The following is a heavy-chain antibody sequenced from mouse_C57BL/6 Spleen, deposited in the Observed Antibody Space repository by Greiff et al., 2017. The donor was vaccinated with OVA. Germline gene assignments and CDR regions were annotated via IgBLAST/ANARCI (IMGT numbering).Heavy chain of an antibody. CDR3: ARDRGDRYYFDY. CDR1: GFTFSSYA. D-gene: IGHD3-3*01. V-gene: IGHV5-4*01. CDR2: ISDGGSYT. Sequence: EVQRVESGGGLVKPGGSLKLSCAASGFTFSSYAMSWVRQTPEKRLEWVATISDGGSYTYYPDNVKGRFTISRDNAKNNLYLQMSHLKSEDTAMYYCARDRGDRYYFDYWGQGTTLTVSS. J-gene: IGHJ2*01.